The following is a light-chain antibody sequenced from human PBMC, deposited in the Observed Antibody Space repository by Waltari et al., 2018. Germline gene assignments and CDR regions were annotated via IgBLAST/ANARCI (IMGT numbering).Light chain of an antibody. V-gene: IGLV2-14*03. J-gene: IGLJ3*02. CDR1: SSDVGAYNH. CDR3: SSYTSSTTLRV. Sequence: QSALTQPASVSGSPGQSVTISCTGTSSDVGAYNHVSWYQQHPGKAPKLIIYDVTNRPSVVSDRFSGSKSGNTASLTISGLQAEDEADFYCSSYTSSTTLRVFGGGTKLTVL. CDR2: DVT.